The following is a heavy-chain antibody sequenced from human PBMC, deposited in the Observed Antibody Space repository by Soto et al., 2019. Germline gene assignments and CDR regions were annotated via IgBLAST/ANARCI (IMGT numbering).Heavy chain of an antibody. CDR2: INHSGST. J-gene: IGHJ4*02. Sequence: PSETLSLTCAVYGGSFSCYYWIWIRQPPGKGLEWIGEINHSGSTNYNPSLKSRVTISVDTSKNQFSLKLSSVTAADTAVYYCARAGTGSRVSGSLVWGQGTLVTVSS. D-gene: IGHD6-19*01. CDR3: ARAGTGSRVSGSLV. CDR1: GGSFSCYY. V-gene: IGHV4-34*01.